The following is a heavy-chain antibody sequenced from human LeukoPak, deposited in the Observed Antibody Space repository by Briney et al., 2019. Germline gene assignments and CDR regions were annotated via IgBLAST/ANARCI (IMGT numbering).Heavy chain of an antibody. CDR2: ISSSGSTI. CDR1: GFTFSSYE. J-gene: IGHJ4*02. Sequence: GGSLRLSCAASGFTFSSYEMNWVRQAPGKGLEWVSYISSSGSTIYYADSVKGRFTISRDNAKNSLYLQMNSLRAEDTAVCYCAKDMDHDYDDYGFDYWGQGTLVTVSS. CDR3: AKDMDHDYDDYGFDY. V-gene: IGHV3-48*03. D-gene: IGHD4-17*01.